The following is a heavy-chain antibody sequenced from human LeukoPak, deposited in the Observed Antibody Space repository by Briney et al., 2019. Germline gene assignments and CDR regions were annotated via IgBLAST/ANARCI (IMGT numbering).Heavy chain of an antibody. CDR1: GFTFSDYY. V-gene: IGHV3-11*04. CDR3: ARDVRISTVPFDY. CDR2: ISSSGSTI. D-gene: IGHD3-10*02. J-gene: IGHJ4*02. Sequence: GGSLRLSCAASGFTFSDYYMSWIRQAPGKGLEWVSYISSSGSTIYYADSVKGRFTISRDNAKNSLYLQMNSLRAEDTAVYYCARDVRISTVPFDYWGQGTLVTVSS.